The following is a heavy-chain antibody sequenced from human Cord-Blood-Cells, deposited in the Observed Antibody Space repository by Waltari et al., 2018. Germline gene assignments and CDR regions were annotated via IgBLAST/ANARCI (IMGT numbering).Heavy chain of an antibody. CDR1: GGSISSYY. J-gene: IGHJ4*02. CDR3: ARDLGSQLPCDY. D-gene: IGHD2-2*01. Sequence: QVQLQESGPGLVKPSETLSLTCTVSGGSISSYYWRSIRQPAGKGLEWIVRMYTSGSTNYNPSIKSRVTMTVDTSKNQFSLKLSSVTAADTAVYYCARDLGSQLPCDYWGQGTLVTVSS. V-gene: IGHV4-4*07. CDR2: MYTSGST.